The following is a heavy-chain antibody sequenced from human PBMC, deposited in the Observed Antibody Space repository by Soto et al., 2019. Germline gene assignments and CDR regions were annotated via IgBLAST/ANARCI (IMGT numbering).Heavy chain of an antibody. V-gene: IGHV3-53*01. J-gene: IGHJ3*02. D-gene: IGHD1-7*01. CDR2: IYSGGST. Sequence: QPGGSLRLSCAASGFTVSSNYMSWVRQAPGKGLEWVSVIYSGGSTYYADSVKGRFTISRDNSKNTLYLQMNSLRAEDTAAYYCATELVLLHIGTPSAFDIWGQGTMVTVSS. CDR1: GFTVSSNY. CDR3: ATELVLLHIGTPSAFDI.